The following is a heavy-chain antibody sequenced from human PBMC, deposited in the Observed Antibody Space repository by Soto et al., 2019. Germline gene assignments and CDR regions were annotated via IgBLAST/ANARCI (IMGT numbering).Heavy chain of an antibody. D-gene: IGHD1-1*01. V-gene: IGHV1-46*01. J-gene: IGHJ4*02. CDR1: GYTFTNYY. Sequence: ASVKVSCKTAGYTFTNYYMHCVRQAPGQGLEWMGVIHYSGATPTYAQKFQGRVTITADESTSTAYMELSSLRSEDTAVYYCARRGDWNYVDYWGQGTLVTVSA. CDR3: ARRGDWNYVDY. CDR2: IHYSGATP.